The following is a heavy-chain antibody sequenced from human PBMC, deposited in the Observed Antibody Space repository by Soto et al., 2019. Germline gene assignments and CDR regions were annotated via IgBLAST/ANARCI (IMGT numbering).Heavy chain of an antibody. CDR1: GGSFSDFA. CDR3: ARGAIVAVPAALSSYHDYTNYRFDS. D-gene: IGHD2-15*01. V-gene: IGHV1-69*01. J-gene: IGHJ4*02. CDR2: IIPMFAAT. Sequence: QVQLAQSGAEMTKPGSSVKVSCRVSGGSFSDFAFSWVRQAPGQGLEWMGGIIPMFAATKYAQRLQDRVTITADESTNTVYLALNSLTSEDTAIYYCARGAIVAVPAALSSYHDYTNYRFDSWGQGTLVTVSS.